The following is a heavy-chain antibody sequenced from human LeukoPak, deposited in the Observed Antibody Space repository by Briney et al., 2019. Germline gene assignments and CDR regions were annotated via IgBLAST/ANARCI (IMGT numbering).Heavy chain of an antibody. V-gene: IGHV1-8*01. CDR3: ARGPSRDYGSGSSWFDP. CDR1: GYTFTSYD. D-gene: IGHD3-10*01. CDR2: MNPNSGNT. Sequence: GASVNVSCKASGYTFTSYDINWVRQVTGQGLEWMGWMNPNSGNTGYAQKFQGRVTMTRNTSISTAYMELSSLRSEDTAVYYCARGPSRDYGSGSSWFDPWGQGTLVTVSS. J-gene: IGHJ5*02.